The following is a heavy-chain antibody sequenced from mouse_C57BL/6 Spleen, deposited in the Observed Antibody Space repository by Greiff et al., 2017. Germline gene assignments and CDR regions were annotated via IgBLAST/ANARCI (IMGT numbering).Heavy chain of an antibody. J-gene: IGHJ2*01. D-gene: IGHD2-5*01. Sequence: VQLQQSGPGLVQPSQSLSITCTVSGFSLTSYGVHWVRQPPGKGLEWLGVIWSGGSTDYNAAFISRLSISKDNSKSQVFFKMNSLQADDTAIYDCAKKSNYGDYFDYWGQGTTLTVSS. V-gene: IGHV2-4*01. CDR2: IWSGGST. CDR3: AKKSNYGDYFDY. CDR1: GFSLTSYG.